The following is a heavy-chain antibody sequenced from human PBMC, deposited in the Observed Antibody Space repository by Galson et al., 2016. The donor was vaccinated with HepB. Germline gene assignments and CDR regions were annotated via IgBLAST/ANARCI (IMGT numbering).Heavy chain of an antibody. CDR3: LREMGWGAGDF. CDR1: GFTFGDHP. D-gene: IGHD1-26*01. CDR2: IRSKANGGAI. Sequence: SLRLSCAASGFTFGDHPMAWVRQAPGEGLEWVGFIRSKANGGAIEYAASVKDRLTISRDDSRSIAYLQLNSLKTEDTAVYYCLREMGWGAGDFWGQGTLVTVSS. J-gene: IGHJ4*02. V-gene: IGHV3-49*04.